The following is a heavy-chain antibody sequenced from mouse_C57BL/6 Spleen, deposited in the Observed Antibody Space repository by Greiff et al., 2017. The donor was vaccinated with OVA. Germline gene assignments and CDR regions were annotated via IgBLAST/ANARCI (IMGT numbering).Heavy chain of an antibody. J-gene: IGHJ1*03. CDR2: IWSDGST. Sequence: VQLKESGPGLVAPSQSLSLTCTVSGFSLTSYGVHWVRQPPGKGLEWLVVIWSDGSTTYYTAIKSRLSSSKDDSKSKVFLKMNSLLTADTATDYCGRNDYGSSYCYFEVWGTGTTLTVSS. CDR1: GFSLTSYG. V-gene: IGHV2-6*02. D-gene: IGHD1-1*01. CDR3: GRNDYGSSYCYFEV.